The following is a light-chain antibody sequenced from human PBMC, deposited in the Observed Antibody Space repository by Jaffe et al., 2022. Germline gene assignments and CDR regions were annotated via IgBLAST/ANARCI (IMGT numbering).Light chain of an antibody. CDR2: SNN. CDR3: AVWDDSLNGPV. CDR1: SSNIGSNT. J-gene: IGLJ3*02. V-gene: IGLV1-44*01. Sequence: QSVLTQPPSASGTPGQRVTISCSGSSSNIGSNTVNWYQQLPGTAPKLLIYSNNQRPSGVPDRFSGSKSGTSASLAISWPQSEDEADYYCAVWDDSLNGPVFGGGTKVTVL.